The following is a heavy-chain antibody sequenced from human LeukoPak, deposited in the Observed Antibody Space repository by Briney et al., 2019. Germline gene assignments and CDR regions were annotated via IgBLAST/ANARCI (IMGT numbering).Heavy chain of an antibody. J-gene: IGHJ4*02. V-gene: IGHV1-18*01. D-gene: IGHD6-6*01. CDR3: AREDPFEYSSSSYGY. Sequence: GASVKVSCKASGYTFTSYGISWVRQTPGQGLEWMGWISAYNGNTNYAQKPQGRVTMTTDTPTSTAYMELRSLRSDDTAVYYCAREDPFEYSSSSYGYWGQGTLVTVSS. CDR2: ISAYNGNT. CDR1: GYTFTSYG.